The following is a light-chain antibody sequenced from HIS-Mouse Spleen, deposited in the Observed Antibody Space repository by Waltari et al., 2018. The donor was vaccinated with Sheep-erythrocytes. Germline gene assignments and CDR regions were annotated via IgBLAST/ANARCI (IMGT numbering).Light chain of an antibody. CDR1: RSDVGGYNY. CDR3: SSYAGSNNYV. Sequence: QSALTQPPSASGSPGQSVTISCTGTRSDVGGYNYVSWYQQHPGKAPKLLIYEVSKRPPGVPDRFSGSKSGNTASLTGSGLQAEDEADYYCSSYAGSNNYVFGTGTKVTVL. CDR2: EVS. J-gene: IGLJ1*01. V-gene: IGLV2-8*01.